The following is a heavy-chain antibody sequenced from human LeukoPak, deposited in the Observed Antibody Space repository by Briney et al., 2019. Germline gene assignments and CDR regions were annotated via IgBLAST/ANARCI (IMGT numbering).Heavy chain of an antibody. D-gene: IGHD6-13*01. J-gene: IGHJ6*02. V-gene: IGHV3-33*01. Sequence: GGSLRLSCAASGFIFSSFGMHWARQAPDKGLEWVAVIWYDGSNKYHADSVKGRFTISRDNSKNTLYLQMNSLRAEDTAVYYCTRDQGSSDYYGMDVLGQGTTVTVSS. CDR3: TRDQGSSDYYGMDV. CDR2: IWYDGSNK. CDR1: GFIFSSFG.